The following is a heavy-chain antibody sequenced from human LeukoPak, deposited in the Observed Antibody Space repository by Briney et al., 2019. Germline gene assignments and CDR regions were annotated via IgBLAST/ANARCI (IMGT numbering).Heavy chain of an antibody. CDR3: ARLVWDTTMADGDIDS. Sequence: PGESLRLSCAASGFTFSSYSMNWVRQAPGKGLEWASSISSASTYIYYADSVKGRFTISRDNAKNSLYLQMNSLRAEDTAMYYCARLVWDTTMADGDIDSWGQGTLLIVSS. D-gene: IGHD5-18*01. CDR2: ISSASTYI. V-gene: IGHV3-21*01. J-gene: IGHJ4*02. CDR1: GFTFSSYS.